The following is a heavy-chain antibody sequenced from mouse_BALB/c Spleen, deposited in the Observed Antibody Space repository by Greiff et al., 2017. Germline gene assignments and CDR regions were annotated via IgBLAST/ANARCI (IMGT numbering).Heavy chain of an antibody. J-gene: IGHJ3*01. V-gene: IGHV5-6-4*01. CDR2: ISSGGSYT. D-gene: IGHD2-1*01. Sequence: DVKLVESGGGLVKPGGSLKLSCAASGFTFSSYTMSWVRQTPEKRLEWVATISSGGSYTYYPDSVKGRFTISRDNAKNTLYLQMSSLKSEDTAMYYCTRYGNPAWFAYWGQGTLVTVSA. CDR1: GFTFSSYT. CDR3: TRYGNPAWFAY.